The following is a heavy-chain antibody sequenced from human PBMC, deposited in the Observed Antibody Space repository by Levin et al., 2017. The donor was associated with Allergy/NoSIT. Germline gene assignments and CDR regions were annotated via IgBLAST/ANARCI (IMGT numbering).Heavy chain of an antibody. D-gene: IGHD5-12*01. Sequence: SETLSLTCTVSGGSISSGDYYWSWIRQPPGTGLEWIGYIYYSGGTYYNPSLKSRVTISVDTSKNQFSLKLSSVTAADTAVYYCSRGVGGGYDSPRYYYYYYMDVWGKGTTVTVSS. V-gene: IGHV4-30-4*01. CDR3: SRGVGGGYDSPRYYYYYYMDV. CDR2: IYYSGGT. J-gene: IGHJ6*03. CDR1: GGSISSGDYY.